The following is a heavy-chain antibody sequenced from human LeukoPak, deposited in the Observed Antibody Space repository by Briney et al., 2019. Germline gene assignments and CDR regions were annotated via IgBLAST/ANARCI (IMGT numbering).Heavy chain of an antibody. CDR3: ARELSMAV. CDR1: GFTFSSYT. V-gene: IGHV3-48*02. Sequence: GGSLRLSCAASGFTFSSYTMNWVRQAPGKGLEWVSYISSSSTTIYYADSVKGRFTISRDNAKNSLYLQMNSLGDEDTAVYYCARELSMAVWGQGTTVTVSS. J-gene: IGHJ6*02. CDR2: ISSSSTTI.